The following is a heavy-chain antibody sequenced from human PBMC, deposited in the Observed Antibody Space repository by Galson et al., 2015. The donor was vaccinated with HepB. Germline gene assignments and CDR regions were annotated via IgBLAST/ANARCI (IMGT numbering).Heavy chain of an antibody. Sequence: PALVKPTQTLTLTCTFSGFSLRTSGMCIGWIRQPPGKALEWLALIGWDDDKYYSTSLTTRLTISKDTSKNQVVLTMTNMDPADTATYYCARAHYDYYDSSGHYFNWFDPCGQGSLVTVSS. J-gene: IGHJ5*02. CDR3: ARAHYDYYDSSGHYFNWFDP. D-gene: IGHD3-22*01. CDR1: GFSLRTSGMC. V-gene: IGHV2-70*01. CDR2: IGWDDDK.